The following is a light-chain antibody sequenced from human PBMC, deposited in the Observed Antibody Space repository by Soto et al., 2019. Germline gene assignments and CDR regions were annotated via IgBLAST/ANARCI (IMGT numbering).Light chain of an antibody. J-gene: IGKJ1*01. Sequence: DIQMTQSPSTLSGSVGDRVTITCRASQTISSWLAWYQQKPGKAPKLLIYKASTLKSGVPSRFSGSGSGTEFTLTISSLQSEDFATYYCQQYSSFPWTFGQGTKVDIK. CDR1: QTISSW. V-gene: IGKV1-5*03. CDR2: KAS. CDR3: QQYSSFPWT.